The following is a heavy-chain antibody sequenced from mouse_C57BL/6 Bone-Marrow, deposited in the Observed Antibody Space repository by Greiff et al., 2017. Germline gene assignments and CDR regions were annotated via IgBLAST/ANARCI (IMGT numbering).Heavy chain of an antibody. CDR1: GFSLTSYG. CDR2: IWSGGST. CDR3: ARTYDYNDEGLFDY. V-gene: IGHV2-2*01. Sequence: VQLQQSGPGLVQPSQSLSITCTVSGFSLTSYGVHWVRQSPGKGLEWLGVIWSGGSTDYNAAFISRLSISKDNSTSQVFLKMNSLQADDTAIYYCARTYDYNDEGLFDYWGQGTTLTVSS. J-gene: IGHJ2*01. D-gene: IGHD2-4*01.